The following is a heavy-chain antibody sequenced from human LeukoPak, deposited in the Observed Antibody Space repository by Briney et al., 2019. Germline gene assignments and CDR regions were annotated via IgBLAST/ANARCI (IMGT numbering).Heavy chain of an antibody. CDR1: GDSVSSNSAA. CDR3: ARDSCASSSWYVGYDYYYMDV. V-gene: IGHV6-1*01. Sequence: SQTLSLTCAISGDSVSSNSAAWNWIRQSPSRGLEWLGRTYYRSKWYNDYAVSVKSRITINPDTSKNQFSLQLNSVTPEDTAVYYCARDSCASSSWYVGYDYYYMDVWGKGTTDTVSS. D-gene: IGHD6-13*01. J-gene: IGHJ6*03. CDR2: TYYRSKWYN.